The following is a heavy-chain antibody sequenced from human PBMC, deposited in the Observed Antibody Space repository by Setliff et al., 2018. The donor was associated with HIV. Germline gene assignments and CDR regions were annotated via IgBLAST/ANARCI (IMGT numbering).Heavy chain of an antibody. CDR2: ISYRGIT. V-gene: IGHV4-59*08. CDR3: ARGLRSYHYYFHGMDV. J-gene: IGHJ6*02. D-gene: IGHD3-10*01. Sequence: SETLSLTCTVSGGSINDYYWIWIRQPPGKRLEWIGYISYRGITNYSPSLKSRVSMSVDTSKNQFSLRLSSVTATDTAIYFCARGLRSYHYYFHGMDVWGQGTTVTVSS. CDR1: GGSINDYY.